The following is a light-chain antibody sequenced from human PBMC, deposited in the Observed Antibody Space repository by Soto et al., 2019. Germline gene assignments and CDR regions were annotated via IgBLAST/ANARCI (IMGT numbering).Light chain of an antibody. CDR1: SSDAEGYNY. V-gene: IGLV2-14*01. J-gene: IGLJ1*01. CDR3: SSYTSRSTLGV. Sequence: HSALTQPASVSGARGQSITISCTGTSSDAEGYNYVSWDQQHPGKGLKLMIYEVSNRPSEVSNRFSGAESGNTASLTISGLQAEDEADYYCSSYTSRSTLGVFGTGTKVTVL. CDR2: EVS.